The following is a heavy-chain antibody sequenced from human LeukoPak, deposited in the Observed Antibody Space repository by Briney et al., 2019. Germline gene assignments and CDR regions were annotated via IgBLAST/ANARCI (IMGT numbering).Heavy chain of an antibody. Sequence: ASVTVFCKASGYIFTGHYLHWARQAPGQGLAWLGCIHPNSGATNYAQSFQGRVTMTTDTSTNTGYMALSSLRYDDTAVYYCARWAGYASGWSGPFDDWGQGTLVTVSS. CDR3: ARWAGYASGWSGPFDD. J-gene: IGHJ4*02. D-gene: IGHD6-19*01. CDR1: GYIFTGHY. V-gene: IGHV1-2*02. CDR2: IHPNSGAT.